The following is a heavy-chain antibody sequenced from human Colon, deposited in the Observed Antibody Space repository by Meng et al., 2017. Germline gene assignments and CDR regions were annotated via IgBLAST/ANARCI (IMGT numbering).Heavy chain of an antibody. CDR3: ARDGGTDWFDP. D-gene: IGHD1-1*01. CDR1: GFTFGLYS. CDR2: ISHDASHE. V-gene: IGHV3-30*04. J-gene: IGHJ5*02. Sequence: GGSLRLSCVASGFTFGLYSMHWVRRAPGKGLEWVAVISHDASHEFYADSGKGRFTISRDNSKNMLYLQLNSLRPEDTGLYYCARDGGTDWFDPWGQGTLVTVSS.